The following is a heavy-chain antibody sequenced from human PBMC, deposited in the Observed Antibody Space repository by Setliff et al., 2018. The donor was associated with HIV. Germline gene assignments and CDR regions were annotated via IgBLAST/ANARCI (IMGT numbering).Heavy chain of an antibody. V-gene: IGHV1-69*10. Sequence: ASVKVSCKASGGTFSSYAISWVRQAPGQGLEWMGGIIPILGIANYAQKFQGRVTMTRNTSISTAYMELSSLRSEDTAVYYCARALWVDGDYYYGMDVWGQGTTVTVS. CDR3: ARALWVDGDYYYGMDV. CDR1: GGTFSSYA. J-gene: IGHJ6*02. D-gene: IGHD5-18*01. CDR2: IIPILGIA.